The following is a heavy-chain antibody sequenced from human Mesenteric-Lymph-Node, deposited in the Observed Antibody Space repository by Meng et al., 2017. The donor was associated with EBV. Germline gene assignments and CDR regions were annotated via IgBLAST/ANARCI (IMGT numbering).Heavy chain of an antibody. Sequence: QLQLQDSGPVLVKPSGTLSLTCAVSGDSISSSNWWSWVRQPPGKGLEWIGEISHSGSTNYNPSLKSRVIMSLDKSKNQFSLKLNSATAADTAVYYCASVFVNTAMVIPYFNYWGQGTLVTVSS. CDR3: ASVFVNTAMVIPYFNY. CDR2: ISHSGST. V-gene: IGHV4-4*02. D-gene: IGHD5-18*01. CDR1: GDSISSSNW. J-gene: IGHJ4*02.